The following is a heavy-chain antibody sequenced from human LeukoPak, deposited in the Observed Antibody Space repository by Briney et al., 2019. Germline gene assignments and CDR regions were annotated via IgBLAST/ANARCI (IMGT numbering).Heavy chain of an antibody. D-gene: IGHD2-2*01. CDR1: GFAFDDYA. CDR3: AKGRDKYQLLSKNWFDP. V-gene: IGHV3-9*01. Sequence: GGSLRLSCAASGFAFDDYAMHWVRQAPGKGLEWVSGISWNSGSIGYADSVKGRFTISRDNAKNSLYLQMNSLRAEDTALYYCAKGRDKYQLLSKNWFDPWGQGTLVTVSS. J-gene: IGHJ5*02. CDR2: ISWNSGSI.